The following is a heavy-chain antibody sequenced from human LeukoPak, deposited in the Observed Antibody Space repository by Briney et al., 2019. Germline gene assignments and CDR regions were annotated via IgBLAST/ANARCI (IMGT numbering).Heavy chain of an antibody. CDR3: AREGWGNYYMDV. J-gene: IGHJ6*03. D-gene: IGHD2-8*02. CDR1: GYAFSGSY. CDR2: INPKSGGT. V-gene: IGHV1-2*02. Sequence: ASVRVSCKASGYAFSGSYLHWVRQAPGQGLEWMGWINPKSGGTNYAQKFQGRVTMTRDTSINTGYMELSGLTFDDTALYYCAREGWGNYYMDVWGNGTTVTVSS.